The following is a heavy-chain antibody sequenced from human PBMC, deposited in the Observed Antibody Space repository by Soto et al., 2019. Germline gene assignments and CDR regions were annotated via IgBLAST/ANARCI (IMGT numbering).Heavy chain of an antibody. CDR2: IYYSGST. CDR1: GGSISSYY. V-gene: IGHV4-59*01. CDR3: SRGYRSLDY. Sequence: LSLTCPVSGGSISSYYWSWIRQPPGKGLEWIGYIYYSGSTNYNPSLKSRVTISVDTSKNQFSLKVSSVTAADTAVYYCSRGYRSLDYWGQGTLVTVSS. D-gene: IGHD4-4*01. J-gene: IGHJ4*02.